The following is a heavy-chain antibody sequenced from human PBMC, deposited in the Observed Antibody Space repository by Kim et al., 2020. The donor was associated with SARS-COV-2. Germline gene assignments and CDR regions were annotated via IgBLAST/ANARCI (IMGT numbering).Heavy chain of an antibody. CDR1: GFTFSTYG. CDR3: AKALLLGVNFYYYGMDV. Sequence: GGSLRLSCAASGFTFSTYGMHWVRQAPGKGLEWVALISYDGNNKYYADSIKGRFTISRDNSENTLYLQMNSLRAEDTAVYYCAKALLLGVNFYYYGMDVWGQGTTVTVSS. J-gene: IGHJ6*02. D-gene: IGHD3-10*01. V-gene: IGHV3-30*18. CDR2: ISYDGNNK.